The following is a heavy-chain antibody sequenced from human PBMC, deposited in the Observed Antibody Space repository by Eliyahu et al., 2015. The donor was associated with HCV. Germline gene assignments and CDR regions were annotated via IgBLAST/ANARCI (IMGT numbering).Heavy chain of an antibody. Sequence: EVQLVESGGGLEQPGGSXRLSCXASGFXFXSYXMTWVRQAPGKGLEWVSSVSGSAVNTYYADSVKGRFTVSRDNSKNTVYLQMNSLRAEDTAVYYXAKTRGDYYYYDMDVWGQGTTVTVSS. J-gene: IGHJ6*02. V-gene: IGHV3-23*04. CDR1: GFXFXSYX. CDR2: VSGSAVNT. CDR3: AKTRGDYYYYDMDV.